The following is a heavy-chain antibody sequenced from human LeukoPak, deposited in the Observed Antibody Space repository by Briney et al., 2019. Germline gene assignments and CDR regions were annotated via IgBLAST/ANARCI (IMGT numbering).Heavy chain of an antibody. CDR1: GYTFTGHY. Sequence: ASVKVSCKASGYTFTGHYMHWVRQAPGQGLEWMGWINPKSGGTNYAQKFQGWVTMTRDTSISTAYMELSRLRSDDTAVYYCAKDGPNVYCSSTSCRKPYYYYYGMDVWGQGTTVTVSS. J-gene: IGHJ6*02. V-gene: IGHV1-2*04. D-gene: IGHD2-2*01. CDR2: INPKSGGT. CDR3: AKDGPNVYCSSTSCRKPYYYYYGMDV.